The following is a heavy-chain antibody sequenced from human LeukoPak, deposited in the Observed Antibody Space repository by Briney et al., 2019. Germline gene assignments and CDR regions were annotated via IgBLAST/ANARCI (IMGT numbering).Heavy chain of an antibody. J-gene: IGHJ4*02. CDR3: ARWGHRSNCYYVDY. CDR1: GFTFSSNS. V-gene: IGHV3-7*04. D-gene: IGHD6-13*01. CDR2: ISQDGSDK. Sequence: PGGSLRLSCAASGFTFSSNSMTWVRQAPGKGLEWVASISQDGSDKYYVDSVRGRFTISRDNAKNSLYLQLNSLRAEDTAVYYCARWGHRSNCYYVDYWGQGTPVTVSS.